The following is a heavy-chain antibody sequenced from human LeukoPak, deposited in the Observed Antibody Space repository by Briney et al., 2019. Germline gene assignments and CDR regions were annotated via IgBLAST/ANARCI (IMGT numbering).Heavy chain of an antibody. CDR3: VRDLVWDTGRVDY. CDR1: GFTFSSYS. D-gene: IGHD3/OR15-3a*01. CDR2: ISSSSSYI. Sequence: GGSLRLSCAASGFTFSSYSMNWVRQAPGKGLEWVSSISSSSSYIYYADSVKGRFTISRDNAKNSLFLQMNSLRDEDTATYYCVRDLVWDTGRVDYWGQGTLVTVSS. J-gene: IGHJ4*02. V-gene: IGHV3-21*01.